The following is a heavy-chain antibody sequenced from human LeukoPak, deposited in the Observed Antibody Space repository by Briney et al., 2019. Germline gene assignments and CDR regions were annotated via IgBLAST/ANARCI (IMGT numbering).Heavy chain of an antibody. D-gene: IGHD3-22*01. CDR1: GGSISSGGYS. CDR3: ARGGDSSGFYYYFDY. CDR2: IYHSGNT. Sequence: SQTLSLTCTVSGGSISSGGYSWSWIRQPPGKDLEWIGNIYHSGNTYYNPSLKSRVTISVDRSKNQFSLKLTSVTAADTAVYYCARGGDSSGFYYYFDYWGQGTLDTVSS. J-gene: IGHJ4*02. V-gene: IGHV4-30-2*01.